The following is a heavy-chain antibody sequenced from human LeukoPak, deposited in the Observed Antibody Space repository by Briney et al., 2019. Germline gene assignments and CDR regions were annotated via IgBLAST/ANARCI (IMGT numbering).Heavy chain of an antibody. CDR1: GFTFSTYA. V-gene: IGHV3-23*01. Sequence: PGGSLRLSCIASGFTFSTYAMTWVRQAPRKGLEWVSGISGSGGSTYYADSVKGRFTISRDNSKNTLYLQMNNLRAEDTALYYCAKGYWNPGYWGQGTLVTVSS. CDR3: AKGYWNPGY. D-gene: IGHD1-1*01. J-gene: IGHJ4*02. CDR2: ISGSGGST.